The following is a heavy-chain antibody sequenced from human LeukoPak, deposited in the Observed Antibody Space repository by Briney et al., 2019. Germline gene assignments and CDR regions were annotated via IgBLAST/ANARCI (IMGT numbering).Heavy chain of an antibody. D-gene: IGHD3-22*01. V-gene: IGHV3-48*01. CDR1: GFTFSSYG. CDR3: ARGSTYYDSSGQVPFDY. J-gene: IGHJ4*02. Sequence: QPGGSLRLSCAASGFTFSSYGMNWVRQAPGKGLEWVSYISSSSSTIYYADSVKGRFTISRDNAKNSLYLQMNSLRAEDTAVYYCARGSTYYDSSGQVPFDYWGQGTLVTVSS. CDR2: ISSSSSTI.